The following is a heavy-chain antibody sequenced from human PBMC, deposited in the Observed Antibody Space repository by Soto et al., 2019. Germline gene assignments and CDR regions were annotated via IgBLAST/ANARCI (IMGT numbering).Heavy chain of an antibody. J-gene: IGHJ5*02. CDR2: IYYSGST. CDR3: ARATSYYYDSSGYLAWFDP. D-gene: IGHD3-22*01. CDR1: GGSISSGGYY. V-gene: IGHV4-31*03. Sequence: PSETLSLTCTVSGGSISSGGYYWSWIRQHPGKGLEWIGYIYYSGSTYYNPSLKSRVTISVDTSKNQFSLKLSSVTAADTAVYYCARATSYYYDSSGYLAWFDPWGQGTLVTVSS.